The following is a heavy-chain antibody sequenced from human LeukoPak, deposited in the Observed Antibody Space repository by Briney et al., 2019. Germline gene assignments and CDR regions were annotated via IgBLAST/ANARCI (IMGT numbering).Heavy chain of an antibody. J-gene: IGHJ4*02. CDR2: IYYSGST. CDR1: GGSISSGGSR. CDR3: ARDWGTYFDC. D-gene: IGHD7-27*01. V-gene: IGHV4-31*03. Sequence: SETLSLTCNVSGGSISSGGSRWSWIRQHSGKGLEWIGYIYYSGSTYYNPSLESRLTMSVDTSKNQFSLHLTSVTAADTAVYYCARDWGTYFDCWGQGTLVTVSS.